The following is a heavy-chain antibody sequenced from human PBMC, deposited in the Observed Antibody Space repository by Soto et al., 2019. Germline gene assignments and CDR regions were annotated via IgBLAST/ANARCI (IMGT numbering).Heavy chain of an antibody. Sequence: GASVKVSCKASGYTFTSYGISWVRQAPGQRLEWMGWFNTGNGNTKYSQKFQGRVTITRDTSASTAYMELSSLRSEDTAVYYCAKTDCSGGSCYYSWFDPWGQGTLVTVSS. V-gene: IGHV1-3*04. CDR3: AKTDCSGGSCYYSWFDP. D-gene: IGHD2-15*01. CDR2: FNTGNGNT. CDR1: GYTFTSYG. J-gene: IGHJ5*02.